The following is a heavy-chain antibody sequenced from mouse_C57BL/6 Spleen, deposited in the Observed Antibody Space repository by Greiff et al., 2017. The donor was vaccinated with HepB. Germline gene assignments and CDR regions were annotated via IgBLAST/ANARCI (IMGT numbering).Heavy chain of an antibody. Sequence: QVQLKQPGAELVRPGSSVKLSCKASGYTFTSYWMDWVKQRPGQGLEWIGNIYPSDSETHYNQKFKDKATLTVDKSSSTAYMQLSSLTSEDSAVYYCARGVYYGSSFDYWGQGTTLTVSS. J-gene: IGHJ2*01. CDR2: IYPSDSET. D-gene: IGHD1-1*01. V-gene: IGHV1-61*01. CDR3: ARGVYYGSSFDY. CDR1: GYTFTSYW.